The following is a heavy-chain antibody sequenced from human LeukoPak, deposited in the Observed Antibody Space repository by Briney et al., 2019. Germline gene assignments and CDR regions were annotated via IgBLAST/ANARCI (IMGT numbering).Heavy chain of an antibody. CDR3: ARGLLVGSTENYFDY. CDR1: GGSISGYY. Sequence: RSETQTLTCTVSGGSISGYYGTWIRQPPGKGLEWIGYIYYSGSTNYHPSLKSRVTLSVDTSKKQFSLKLISVTAADTAVYYCARGLLVGSTENYFDYWGQGTLVTVSS. J-gene: IGHJ4*02. V-gene: IGHV4-59*01. CDR2: IYYSGST. D-gene: IGHD1-26*01.